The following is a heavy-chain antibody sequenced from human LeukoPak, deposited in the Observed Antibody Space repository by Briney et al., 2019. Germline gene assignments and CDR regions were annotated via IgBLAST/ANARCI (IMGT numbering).Heavy chain of an antibody. CDR2: ISSSGSTI. D-gene: IGHD3-10*01. J-gene: IGHJ4*02. CDR3: ARDAGDVLLWFGELFY. Sequence: GGSLRLSCAASGFTFSSYEMNWVRQAPGKGLEWVSYISSSGSTIYYADSVKGRFTISRDNAKNSLYLQMNSLRAEDTAVYYCARDAGDVLLWFGELFYWGQGTLVTVSS. V-gene: IGHV3-48*03. CDR1: GFTFSSYE.